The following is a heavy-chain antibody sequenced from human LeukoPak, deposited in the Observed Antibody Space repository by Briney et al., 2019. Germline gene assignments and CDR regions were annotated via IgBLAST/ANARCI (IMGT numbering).Heavy chain of an antibody. CDR3: ARRDCSSTSCLDYYYMDV. J-gene: IGHJ6*03. D-gene: IGHD2-2*01. CDR1: GGSISSYY. V-gene: IGHV4-59*01. Sequence: SETLSLTCTVSGGSISSYYWSWIRQPPGKGLEWIGYIYYTGCTNYNPSLKSRVTISVDTSKNQFSLKLSSVTAADTAVYYCARRDCSSTSCLDYYYMDVWGKGTTVTVSS. CDR2: IYYTGCT.